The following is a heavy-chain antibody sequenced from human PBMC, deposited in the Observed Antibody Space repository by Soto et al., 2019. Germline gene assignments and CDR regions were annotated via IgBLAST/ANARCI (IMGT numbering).Heavy chain of an antibody. CDR2: INPKSGGT. D-gene: IGHD2-8*01. CDR1: GYSFTDYH. V-gene: IGHV1-2*04. Sequence: GASVEVSCKXSGYSFTDYHIHWVRQAPGQGLEWLGRINPKSGGTSTAQKFQGWVTMTTDTSISTASMELTRLTSDDTAIYYCARGDSTDCSNGVCSFFYNHDMDVWGQGTTVTVSS. J-gene: IGHJ6*02. CDR3: ARGDSTDCSNGVCSFFYNHDMDV.